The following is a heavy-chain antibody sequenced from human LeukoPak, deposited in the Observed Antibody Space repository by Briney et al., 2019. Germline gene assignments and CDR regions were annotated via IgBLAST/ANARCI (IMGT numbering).Heavy chain of an antibody. D-gene: IGHD6-13*01. V-gene: IGHV1-2*02. J-gene: IGHJ4*02. Sequence: GASVKVSCKASGYTFTDYYMHWGRQAPGQGLEWMGWINPNRGGANYAQKFQGRVTLTRDTSFSTAYMELSRLTSDDTAVYYCARDNGYSSSWNSFDYWGQGTLVTVSS. CDR3: ARDNGYSSSWNSFDY. CDR1: GYTFTDYY. CDR2: INPNRGGA.